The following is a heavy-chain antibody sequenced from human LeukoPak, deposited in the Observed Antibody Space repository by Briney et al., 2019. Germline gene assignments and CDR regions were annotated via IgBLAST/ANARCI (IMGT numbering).Heavy chain of an antibody. D-gene: IGHD1-26*01. CDR1: GFTFSSYS. J-gene: IGHJ4*02. CDR2: ISSSSSYI. V-gene: IGHV3-21*01. CDR3: ARASKIIGGALTVDY. Sequence: PGGSLGLSCAASGFTFSSYSMNWVRQAPGKGLEWVSSISSSSSYIYYADSVKGRFTISRDNAKNSLYLQMNSLRAEDTAVYYCARASKIIGGALTVDYWGQGTLVTVSS.